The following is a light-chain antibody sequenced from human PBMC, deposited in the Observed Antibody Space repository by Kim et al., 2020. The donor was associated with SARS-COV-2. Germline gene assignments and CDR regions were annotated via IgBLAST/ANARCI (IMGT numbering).Light chain of an antibody. CDR2: RDS. J-gene: IGLJ1*01. CDR3: QVWDSSFYV. Sequence: SYELTQPLSVSVALGQTARIPCGGNNIGSKNVHWYQLKPGQAPVLVIYRDSIRPSGIPERFSGSNSGNTATLTISRAQAGDEADYYCQVWDSSFYVFGTGTKVTVL. V-gene: IGLV3-9*01. CDR1: NIGSKN.